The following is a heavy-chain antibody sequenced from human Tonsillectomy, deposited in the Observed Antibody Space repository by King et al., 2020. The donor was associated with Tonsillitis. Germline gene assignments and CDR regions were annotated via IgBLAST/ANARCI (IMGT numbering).Heavy chain of an antibody. CDR1: GGTFNSYP. CDR3: ARDGYSNYNDY. CDR2: IIPILVIA. D-gene: IGHD4-11*01. Sequence: QLVQSGAEVKKPGSSVKVSCKASGGTFNSYPISWVRQAPGQGLEWMGRIIPILVIAHYAQKFQGRVTINADKSTKTAYMELSSLRSEDTAVYYCARDGYSNYNDYWGQGTLVTVSS. J-gene: IGHJ4*02. V-gene: IGHV1-69*04.